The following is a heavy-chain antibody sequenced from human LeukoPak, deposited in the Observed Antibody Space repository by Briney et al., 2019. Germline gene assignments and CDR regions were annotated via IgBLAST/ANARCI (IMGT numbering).Heavy chain of an antibody. CDR2: IYNSGTT. Sequence: PSETLSLTFTVSSGSIRSYYWNWVRQPPGKGLEWIGYIYNSGTTSYNPSLKSRVTVSLDTSKIHFSLKLTSVTAADTAVYYCASGSSPLFDYWGQGTLVTVSS. CDR1: SGSIRSYY. J-gene: IGHJ4*02. D-gene: IGHD2-2*01. CDR3: ASGSSPLFDY. V-gene: IGHV4-59*01.